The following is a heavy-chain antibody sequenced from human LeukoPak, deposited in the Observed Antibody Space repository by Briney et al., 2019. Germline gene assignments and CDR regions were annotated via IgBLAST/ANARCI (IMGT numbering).Heavy chain of an antibody. CDR3: ARDLGIAAAGTGFDY. CDR1: GYTFTSYY. J-gene: IGHJ4*02. Sequence: ASVKVSCKASGYTFTSYYMHWVRQAPGQGLEWMGIINPSGGSTSYAQKFQGRVTMNRDTSTSTVYMELSSLRSEDTAVYYCARDLGIAAAGTGFDYWGQGTLVTVSS. CDR2: INPSGGST. V-gene: IGHV1-46*01. D-gene: IGHD6-13*01.